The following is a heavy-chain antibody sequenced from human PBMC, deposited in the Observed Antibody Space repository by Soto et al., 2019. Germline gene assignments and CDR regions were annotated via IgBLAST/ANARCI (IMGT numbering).Heavy chain of an antibody. Sequence: PGGSLRLSCAASVFTLSGSVIYWIRQASGKGLEWVGRIRSRSNGYATAYAASVRGRFTISRDDSKNTAYLQMDSLKTEDTAVYYCTRPGYSNYDSDYWGQGTLVTAPQ. D-gene: IGHD5-12*01. V-gene: IGHV3-73*01. CDR2: IRSRSNGYAT. CDR1: VFTLSGSV. CDR3: TRPGYSNYDSDY. J-gene: IGHJ4*02.